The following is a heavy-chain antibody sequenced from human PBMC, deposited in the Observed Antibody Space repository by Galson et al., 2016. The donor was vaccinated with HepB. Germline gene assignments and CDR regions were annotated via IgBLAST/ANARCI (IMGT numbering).Heavy chain of an antibody. Sequence: SLRLSCAASGFTFSSFSMNWVRQAPGEGLEWVSTISSSSSHIFYADSVKGRFTISRDNAKDSLYLQMNSLRAEDTAMYYCARDDRGLRRGPGGSYWGQGTQVTVSS. V-gene: IGHV3-21*01. CDR3: ARDDRGLRRGPGGSY. CDR1: GFTFSSFS. J-gene: IGHJ4*02. D-gene: IGHD3-16*01. CDR2: ISSSSSHI.